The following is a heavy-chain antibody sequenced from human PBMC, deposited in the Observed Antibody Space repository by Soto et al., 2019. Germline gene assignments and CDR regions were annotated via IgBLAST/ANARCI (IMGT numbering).Heavy chain of an antibody. Sequence: QVQLVQSGAEVKKPGASVKVSCKASGYTLNTYGITWVRQAPGQGLEWMGWISANNDHTNYPQKLQGRVTMTTDTATSTASMELRSMTCDETAVYSCARATYFDSWYHGTLVTVSS. V-gene: IGHV1-18*01. CDR3: ARATYFDS. CDR2: ISANNDHT. J-gene: IGHJ5*01. CDR1: GYTLNTYG. D-gene: IGHD3-16*01.